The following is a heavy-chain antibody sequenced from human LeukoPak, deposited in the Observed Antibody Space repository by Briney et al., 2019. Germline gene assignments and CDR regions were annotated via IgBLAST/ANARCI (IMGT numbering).Heavy chain of an antibody. CDR3: AKSYSSGWYALVDP. V-gene: IGHV1-18*01. J-gene: IGHJ5*02. D-gene: IGHD6-19*01. CDR1: GFTFISYG. CDR2: IGGYDGDR. Sequence: ASVKVSCKASGFTFISYGFSWVRQAPGQGLEWMGWIGGYDGDRHYAEKFQGRVTITTDTSTSTAYMELRSLRSEDTAVYYCAKSYSSGWYALVDPWGQGTLVTVSS.